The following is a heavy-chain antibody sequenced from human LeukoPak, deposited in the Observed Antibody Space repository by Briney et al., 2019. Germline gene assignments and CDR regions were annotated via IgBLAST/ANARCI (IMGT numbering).Heavy chain of an antibody. V-gene: IGHV1-2*02. CDR2: VNPFSCGT. J-gene: IGHJ4*02. D-gene: IGHD6-13*01. CDR3: ARVKDSSSWDYFDF. Sequence: ASVTVSCKSCGYTFTVYYMHWVRQAPGQGREGMGWVNPFSCGTIPAQKFQDRVTMTKDTSINTAYMELSSLRSDDTAVYYCARVKDSSSWDYFDFWGQGTLVTVPS. CDR1: GYTFTVYY.